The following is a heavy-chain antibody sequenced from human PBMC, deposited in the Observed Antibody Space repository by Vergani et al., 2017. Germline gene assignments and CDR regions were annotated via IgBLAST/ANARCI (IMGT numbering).Heavy chain of an antibody. CDR1: GFTFRSYS. J-gene: IGHJ4*02. CDR2: ISSSSSYI. V-gene: IGHV3-21*01. D-gene: IGHD3-22*01. Sequence: EVQLVESGGGLVKPGGSLRLSCAASGFTFRSYSMNWVRQAPGKGLEWVSSISSSSSYIYYADSVKGRFTISRDNAKNSLYLQMNSLGAEDTAVYYCARDLFYYDSSGYYAGFFDYWGQGTLVTVSS. CDR3: ARDLFYYDSSGYYAGFFDY.